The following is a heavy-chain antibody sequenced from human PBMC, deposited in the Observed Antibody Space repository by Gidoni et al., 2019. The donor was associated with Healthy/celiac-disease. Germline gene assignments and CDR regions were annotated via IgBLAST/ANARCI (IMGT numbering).Heavy chain of an antibody. J-gene: IGHJ4*02. CDR1: GYTFTSYY. CDR3: AKAGAPEWELLFGYFDY. CDR2: INPSGGST. D-gene: IGHD1-26*01. V-gene: IGHV1-46*01. Sequence: QVQLVQSGAEVKKPGASVKVSCKASGYTFTSYYMHWVRQAPGQGLEWMGIINPSGGSTSYAQKFQGRVTMTRDTSTSTVYMELSSLRSEDTAVYYCAKAGAPEWELLFGYFDYWGQGTLVTVSS.